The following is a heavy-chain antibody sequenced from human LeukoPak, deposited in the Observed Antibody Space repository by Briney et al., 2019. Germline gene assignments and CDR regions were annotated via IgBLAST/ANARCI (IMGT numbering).Heavy chain of an antibody. CDR3: ARGRIAVAGPMNY. D-gene: IGHD6-19*01. J-gene: IGHJ4*02. CDR2: ISSNGGST. V-gene: IGHV3-64*01. Sequence: GGSLRLSCAASGFTFSSYAMHWVRQAPGKGLEYVSAISSNGGSTYYANSVKGRFTISRDNSKNTLYLQMGSLRAEDMAVYYCARGRIAVAGPMNYWGQGTLVTVSS. CDR1: GFTFSSYA.